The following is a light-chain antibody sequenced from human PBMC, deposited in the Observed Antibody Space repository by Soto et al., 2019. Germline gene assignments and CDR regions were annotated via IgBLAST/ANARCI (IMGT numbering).Light chain of an antibody. V-gene: IGKV3-15*01. CDR2: GAS. J-gene: IGKJ1*01. Sequence: EIVMTQSPATLSGSPGERATLSWRASQSVGSNLAWYQQKPGQAPRLLIYGASTRATGIPARFSGSGYGTEFTLTISSLQPEDFAVYYCQQYNNWPRTFGQGTKVDIK. CDR3: QQYNNWPRT. CDR1: QSVGSN.